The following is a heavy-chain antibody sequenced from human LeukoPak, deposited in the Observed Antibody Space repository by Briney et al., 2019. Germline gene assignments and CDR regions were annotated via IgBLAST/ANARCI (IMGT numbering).Heavy chain of an antibody. CDR1: GFTLSSDA. J-gene: IGHJ4*02. Sequence: GGSLRLSCAASGFTLSSDAMSWVRQAPRKGLEWVSGISGSGSSTYYADSVKGRFTISRDNSKNTLYLQVNGLRADDTALYYCAKAFHYGSGSYGSFENWGQGTLVTVSS. D-gene: IGHD3-10*01. CDR2: ISGSGSST. CDR3: AKAFHYGSGSYGSFEN. V-gene: IGHV3-23*01.